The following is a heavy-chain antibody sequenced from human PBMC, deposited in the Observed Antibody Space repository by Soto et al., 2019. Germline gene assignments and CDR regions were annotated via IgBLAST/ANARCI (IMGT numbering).Heavy chain of an antibody. V-gene: IGHV4-59*01. CDR2: IYYSGST. CDR1: GGSISSYY. J-gene: IGHJ6*02. Sequence: QVQLQESGPGLVKPSETLSLTCTVSGGSISSYYWSWIRQPPGKGLEWIGYIYYSGSTNYNPSLKSRVTISVDTSKNQFSLKLSSVTAADTAVYYCARAGMYYDFWSGYYARGDNYGMDVWGQGTTVTVSS. CDR3: ARAGMYYDFWSGYYARGDNYGMDV. D-gene: IGHD3-3*01.